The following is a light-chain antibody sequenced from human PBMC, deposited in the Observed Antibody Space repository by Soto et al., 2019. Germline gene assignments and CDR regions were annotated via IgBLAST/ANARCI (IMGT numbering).Light chain of an antibody. CDR2: EVS. CDR3: SSYTSSSTLLVV. Sequence: QSVLTQPASVSGSPGQSITISCTGTSSDVGGYNYVSWYQQHPGKAPKLMIYEVSNRPSGVSNRFSGSKSGNTASLTISWLQAEDEADYYCSSYTSSSTLLVVFGGGTKLTVL. J-gene: IGLJ2*01. CDR1: SSDVGGYNY. V-gene: IGLV2-14*01.